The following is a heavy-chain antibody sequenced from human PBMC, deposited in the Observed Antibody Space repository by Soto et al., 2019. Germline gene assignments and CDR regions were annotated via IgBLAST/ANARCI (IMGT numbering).Heavy chain of an antibody. J-gene: IGHJ4*02. V-gene: IGHV4-59*01. D-gene: IGHD2-8*01. Sequence: SETLSLTCTVSSGSISGYYWSWIRQPPGKGLEWVGYMYYSGSTNSGSTNYNPSLKSRVTISVDTSKNQFSLKLTSVTAADTAVYYCARGLMAPRLWGLGTLVTVSS. CDR3: ARGLMAPRL. CDR1: SGSISGYY. CDR2: MYYSGSTNSGST.